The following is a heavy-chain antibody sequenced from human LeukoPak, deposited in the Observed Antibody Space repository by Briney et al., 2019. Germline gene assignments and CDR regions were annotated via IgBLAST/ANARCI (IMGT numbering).Heavy chain of an antibody. Sequence: SETLSLTCTVSGGSISSYYWSWIRQPPGKGLEWIGYIYYSGSTNYNPSLKSRVTISVDTSKNQFSLKLSSVTAADTAVYYCARVNRFWGFFDYWGQGTLVTVSS. J-gene: IGHJ4*02. CDR2: IYYSGST. CDR1: GGSISSYY. CDR3: ARVNRFWGFFDY. D-gene: IGHD3-16*01. V-gene: IGHV4-59*01.